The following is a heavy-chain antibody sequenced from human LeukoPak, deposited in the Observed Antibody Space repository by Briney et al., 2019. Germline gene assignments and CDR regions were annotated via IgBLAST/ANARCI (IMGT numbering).Heavy chain of an antibody. D-gene: IGHD5-12*01. V-gene: IGHV1-18*01. Sequence: ASVKVSCKASGYTFTSYGISWVRQAPGHGLEWMGWISAYNGNINYAQKLQGRVTMTTDTSTSTAYMEYMRLRSDDTAVYYCARDLVATMSPLAFSADYWGQGTLVTVSS. CDR2: ISAYNGNI. J-gene: IGHJ4*02. CDR3: ARDLVATMSPLAFSADY. CDR1: GYTFTSYG.